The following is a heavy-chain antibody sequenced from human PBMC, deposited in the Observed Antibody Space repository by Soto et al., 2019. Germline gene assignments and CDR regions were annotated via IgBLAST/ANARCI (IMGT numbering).Heavy chain of an antibody. J-gene: IGHJ6*02. Sequence: GASVKVSCKASGYTFTSYYMHWVRQAPGQGLEWMGIINPSGGSTSYAQKFQGRVTMTRDTSTSTVYMELSSLRSEDTAVYYCARAGNFITGAYGMDVWGQGTTVTVSS. D-gene: IGHD1-20*01. V-gene: IGHV1-46*01. CDR1: GYTFTSYY. CDR2: INPSGGST. CDR3: ARAGNFITGAYGMDV.